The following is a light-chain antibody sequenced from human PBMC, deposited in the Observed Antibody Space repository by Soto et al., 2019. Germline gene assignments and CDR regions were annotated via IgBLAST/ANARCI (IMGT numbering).Light chain of an antibody. CDR1: SSDVGTYNL. J-gene: IGLJ2*01. CDR3: CSYADTNTLV. Sequence: QSVLTQPASVSGSPGQSITISCTGTSSDVGTYNLVSWYQQHPGKAPKLMIYEVTKRPSGVSNRFSGSKSGNTASLTISGLQAEDEADYYCCSYADTNTLVFGGGTKVTVL. CDR2: EVT. V-gene: IGLV2-23*02.